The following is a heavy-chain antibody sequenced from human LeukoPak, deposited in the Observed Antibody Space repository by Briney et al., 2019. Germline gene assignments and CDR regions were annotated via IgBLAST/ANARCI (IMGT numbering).Heavy chain of an antibody. J-gene: IGHJ3*02. CDR3: ARGRGAANDAFDI. CDR1: GFTVSSDY. Sequence: GGSLRLSCAASGFTVSSDYMSWVRQAPGKGQEWVSVIYSSSITSYADSVKGRFTISRHNSKNTLYLQMNSLRADDTAVYYCARGRGAANDAFDIWGQGTMVTVSS. V-gene: IGHV3-53*04. CDR2: IYSSSIT. D-gene: IGHD3-10*01.